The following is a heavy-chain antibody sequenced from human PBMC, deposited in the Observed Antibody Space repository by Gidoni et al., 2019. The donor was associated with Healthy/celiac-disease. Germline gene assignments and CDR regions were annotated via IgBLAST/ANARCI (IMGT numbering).Heavy chain of an antibody. CDR1: GGSISSSSYY. J-gene: IGHJ3*02. CDR3: ASIQDDAFDI. CDR2: IYYSGCT. Sequence: QLQLQESGPGLVKPSETLSLTCTVSGGSISSSSYYWGWIRQPPGKGLEWIGSIYYSGCTYYNPSLKSRVTISVGTSKNQFSLKLSSVTAADTAVYYCASIQDDAFDIWGQGTMVTVSS. V-gene: IGHV4-39*01.